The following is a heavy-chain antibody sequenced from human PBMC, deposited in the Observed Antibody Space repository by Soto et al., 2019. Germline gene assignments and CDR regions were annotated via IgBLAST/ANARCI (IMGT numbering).Heavy chain of an antibody. Sequence: GGSLRLSCAASGFTFSSYGMHWVRQAPGKGLEWVAVIWYDGSNKYYADSVKGRFTISRDDSKNTLYLQMNSLRAEDTAVYYCAKSHYDSSGYRQPATGNWGQGTLVTVSS. CDR3: AKSHYDSSGYRQPATGN. CDR2: IWYDGSNK. V-gene: IGHV3-30*02. CDR1: GFTFSSYG. D-gene: IGHD3-22*01. J-gene: IGHJ4*02.